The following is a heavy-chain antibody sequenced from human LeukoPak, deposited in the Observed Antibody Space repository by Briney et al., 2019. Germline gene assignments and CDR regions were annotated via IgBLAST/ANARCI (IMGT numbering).Heavy chain of an antibody. J-gene: IGHJ4*02. CDR1: GFTFDDYA. Sequence: GGSLRLSCAASGFTFDDYAMHWVRQAPGKGLEWVSGISWNSGSIGYADSVKGRFTISRDNAKNSLYLQMNSLRAEDTAVYYCARAGRLYYFDYWGQGTLVTVSS. D-gene: IGHD3-10*01. CDR2: ISWNSGSI. V-gene: IGHV3-9*01. CDR3: ARAGRLYYFDY.